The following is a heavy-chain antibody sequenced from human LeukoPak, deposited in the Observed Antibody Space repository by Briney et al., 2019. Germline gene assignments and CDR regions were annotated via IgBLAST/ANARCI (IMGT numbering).Heavy chain of an antibody. CDR1: GFTFSSYA. J-gene: IGHJ4*02. V-gene: IGHV3-30-3*01. CDR3: ARDPRGARIAVAGTFDY. D-gene: IGHD6-19*01. Sequence: PGGSLRLSCAASGFTFSSYAMHWVRQAPGKGLEWVAVISYDGSNKHYADSVKGRFTISRDNSKNTLYLQMNSLRAEDTAVYYCARDPRGARIAVAGTFDYWGQGTLVTVSS. CDR2: ISYDGSNK.